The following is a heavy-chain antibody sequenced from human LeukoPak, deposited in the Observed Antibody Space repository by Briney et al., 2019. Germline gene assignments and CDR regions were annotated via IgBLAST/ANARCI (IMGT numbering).Heavy chain of an antibody. V-gene: IGHV4-34*01. CDR2: INHSGST. J-gene: IGHJ6*02. D-gene: IGHD6-6*01. CDR3: ARGRWQLVRFYYYGMDV. Sequence: SETLSLTCAVYGGSFSGYYWSWLRQPPGKGLEWIGEINHSGSTNYNPSLKSRVTISVDTSKNQFSLKLSSVTAADTAVYYCARGRWQLVRFYYYGMDVWGQGTTVTVSS. CDR1: GGSFSGYY.